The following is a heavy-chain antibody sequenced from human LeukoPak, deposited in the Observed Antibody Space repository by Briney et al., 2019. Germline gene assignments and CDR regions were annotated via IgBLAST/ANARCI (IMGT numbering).Heavy chain of an antibody. D-gene: IGHD4-17*01. J-gene: IGHJ4*02. CDR2: ISSSSSYI. CDR3: ARDATVTTALVDY. CDR1: GFTFSSYS. Sequence: KAGGSLRLSCAASGFTFSSYSTNWVRQAPGKGLEWVSSISSSSSYIYYADSVKGRFTISRDNAKNSLYLQMNSLRAEDTAVYYCARDATVTTALVDYWGQGTLVTVSS. V-gene: IGHV3-21*01.